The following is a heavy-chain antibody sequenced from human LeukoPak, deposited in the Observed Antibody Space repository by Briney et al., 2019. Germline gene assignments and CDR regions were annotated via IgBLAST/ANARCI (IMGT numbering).Heavy chain of an antibody. D-gene: IGHD5-24*01. CDR1: GGSISSGSYY. Sequence: PSQTLSLTCTVSGGSISSGSYYWSWIRQPAGKGLEWIGRIYTSGSTNYNPSLKSRVTISVDTSKNQFSLKLSSVTAADTAVYYCARVRGGKMATIYFDYWGQGTLVTVSS. CDR2: IYTSGST. J-gene: IGHJ4*02. V-gene: IGHV4-61*02. CDR3: ARVRGGKMATIYFDY.